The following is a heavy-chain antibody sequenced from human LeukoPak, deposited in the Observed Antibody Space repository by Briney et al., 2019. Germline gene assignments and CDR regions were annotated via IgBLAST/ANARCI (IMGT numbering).Heavy chain of an antibody. D-gene: IGHD1-26*01. CDR1: SGSISSISYH. J-gene: IGHJ4*02. CDR3: ARLRVGATGYFDS. Sequence: TSETLSLNCTVSSGSISSISYHWGWIRQPPGKGLEWFGRVYYSGSTYNNPSLKSRVTISVDTSKKQFSLKISSVTAADTAVYYCARLRVGATGYFDSWGQGTLVTVSS. V-gene: IGHV4-39*01. CDR2: VYYSGST.